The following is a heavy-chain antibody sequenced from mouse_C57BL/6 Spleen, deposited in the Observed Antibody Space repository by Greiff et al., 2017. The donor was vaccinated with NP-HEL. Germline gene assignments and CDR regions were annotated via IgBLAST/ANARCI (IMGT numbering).Heavy chain of an antibody. CDR3: ARLGYYGFDY. V-gene: IGHV1-52*01. CDR1: GYTFTSYW. Sequence: VKLQQPGAELVRPGSSVKLSCKASGYTFTSYWMHWVKQRPIQGLEWIGNIDPSDSETHYNQKFKDKATLTVDKSSSTAYMQLSSLTSEDSAVYYCARLGYYGFDYWGQGTTLTVSS. D-gene: IGHD1-1*01. CDR2: IDPSDSET. J-gene: IGHJ2*01.